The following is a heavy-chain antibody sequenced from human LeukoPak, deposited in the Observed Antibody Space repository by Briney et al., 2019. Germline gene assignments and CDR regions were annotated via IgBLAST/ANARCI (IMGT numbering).Heavy chain of an antibody. CDR1: APSITTYY. Sequence: SETLSPTCSLSAPSITTYYWNWVRHSPGKGRGWIGYMFHTATRAYNPCPQSRITISLETTNNQVPLSLSSVTTADTAVCFSAPPRGYSTNDAFDIWGQGTRVTVSS. D-gene: IGHD5-18*01. CDR3: APPRGYSTNDAFDI. J-gene: IGHJ3*02. CDR2: MFHTATR. V-gene: IGHV4-59*01.